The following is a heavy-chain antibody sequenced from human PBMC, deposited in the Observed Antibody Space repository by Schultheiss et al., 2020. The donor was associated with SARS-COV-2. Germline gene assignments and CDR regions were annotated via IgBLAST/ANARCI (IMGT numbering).Heavy chain of an antibody. CDR2: ISSSSTI. Sequence: GGSLRLSCAASGFTFDDYAMHWVRQAPGKGLEWVSSISSSSTIYYADSVKGRFTISRDNAKNSLYLQMNSLRAEDTAVYYCAKGTIFGVVTGFDYWGQGTLVTVSS. J-gene: IGHJ4*02. D-gene: IGHD3-3*01. CDR3: AKGTIFGVVTGFDY. CDR1: GFTFDDYA. V-gene: IGHV3-69-1*01.